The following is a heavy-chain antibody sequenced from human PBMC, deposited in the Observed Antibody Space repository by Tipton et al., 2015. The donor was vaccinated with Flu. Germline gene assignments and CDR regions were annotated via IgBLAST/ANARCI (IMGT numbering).Heavy chain of an antibody. CDR2: IYYTGTT. V-gene: IGHV4-31*03. Sequence: TLSLTCSVSGGSISSGSYYWTWIRQPPGKGLEWIGHIYYTGTTHYSPFLKSRVTISRDASVNQFSLTLRSVTAADTAVYFCARDNAVFPGALYYWGLGTLVTVSS. CDR3: ARDNAVFPGALYY. D-gene: IGHD4/OR15-4a*01. CDR1: GGSISSGSYY. J-gene: IGHJ4*02.